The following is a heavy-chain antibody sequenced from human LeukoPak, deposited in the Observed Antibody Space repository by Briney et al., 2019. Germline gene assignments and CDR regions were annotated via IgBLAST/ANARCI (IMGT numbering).Heavy chain of an antibody. CDR2: ISWNSGSI. J-gene: IGHJ4*02. CDR1: GFTFDDYA. D-gene: IGHD3-22*01. Sequence: GGALRLSCAASGFTFDDYAMHWVRQAPGKGLDGVSGISWNSGSIGYADSVKGRFTISRDNAKNSLYLQMKSLRAEDTALYYCAKDSYASSGYYFDYWGQGTLVTVSS. CDR3: AKDSYASSGYYFDY. V-gene: IGHV3-9*01.